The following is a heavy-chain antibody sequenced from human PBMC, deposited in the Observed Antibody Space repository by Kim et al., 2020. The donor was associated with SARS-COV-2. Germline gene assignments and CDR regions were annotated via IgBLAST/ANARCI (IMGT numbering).Heavy chain of an antibody. J-gene: IGHJ2*01. V-gene: IGHV4-39*01. D-gene: IGHD5-12*01. CDR3: ARQPTGLSSDTRITCFDL. Sequence: LSSRITMSVDTSKNQFSLKLRSVTAADTAVYYCARQPTGLSSDTRITCFDLWGPGTLVTVSS.